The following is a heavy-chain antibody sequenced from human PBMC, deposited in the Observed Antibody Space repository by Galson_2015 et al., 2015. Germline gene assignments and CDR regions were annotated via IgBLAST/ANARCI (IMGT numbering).Heavy chain of an antibody. J-gene: IGHJ4*02. V-gene: IGHV3-23*01. Sequence: SLRLSCAASGFTFSSYGMSWVRQAPGKGLEWVSVITGRGDKTYYADSVKSRFTISRDNSKNKLYLQMNSLRDEDTAVFYCAKVPMVADPWYSDSGGQGTLVTVSS. CDR1: GFTFSSYG. CDR3: AKVPMVADPWYSDS. D-gene: IGHD2-15*01. CDR2: ITGRGDKT.